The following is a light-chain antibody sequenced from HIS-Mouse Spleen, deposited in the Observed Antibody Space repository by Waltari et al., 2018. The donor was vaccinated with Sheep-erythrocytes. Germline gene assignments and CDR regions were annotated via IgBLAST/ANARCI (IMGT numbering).Light chain of an antibody. Sequence: SYELTQPPSVSVSPGQTASITCSGAKLGDKYACWYQQKPGQSPVLVIYQDSKPPSGIPDRFAGSNSGNTATLTISGTQAMDEADYYCQAWDSSTAVFGGGTKLTVL. V-gene: IGLV3-1*01. J-gene: IGLJ2*01. CDR3: QAWDSSTAV. CDR2: QDS. CDR1: KLGDKY.